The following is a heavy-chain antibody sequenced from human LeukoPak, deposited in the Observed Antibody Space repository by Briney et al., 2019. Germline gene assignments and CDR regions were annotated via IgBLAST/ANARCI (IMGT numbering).Heavy chain of an antibody. V-gene: IGHV3-33*08. D-gene: IGHD6-19*01. J-gene: IGHJ3*02. CDR1: GFTFSNYN. Sequence: GGSLRLSCAASGFTFSNYNMNWVRQAPGKGLEWVAVIWYDGSNKYYADSVKGRFTISRDNSKNTLYLQMNSLRAEDTAVYYCARDRYWLVHAFDIWGQGTMVTVSS. CDR3: ARDRYWLVHAFDI. CDR2: IWYDGSNK.